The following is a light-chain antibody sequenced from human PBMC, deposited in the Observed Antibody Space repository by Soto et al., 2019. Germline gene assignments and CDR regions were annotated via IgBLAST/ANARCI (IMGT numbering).Light chain of an antibody. V-gene: IGKV3D-15*01. J-gene: IGKJ1*01. Sequence: EIVMTQSPATLSVSQGERASLSCRASQSVSANLAWYQQKPGQAPRLLMYGASTRATGISARFSGSGSGTEFTLTISSLQSEDFAVYYCQQYNNWPPTFGQGTKVEIK. CDR1: QSVSAN. CDR2: GAS. CDR3: QQYNNWPPT.